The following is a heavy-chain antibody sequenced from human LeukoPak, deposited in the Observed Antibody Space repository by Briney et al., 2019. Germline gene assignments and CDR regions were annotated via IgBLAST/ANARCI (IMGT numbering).Heavy chain of an antibody. CDR3: ATDQLAAAGTVGMFDY. Sequence: RASVKVSCKVSGYTLTELSMHWVRQAPGKGLGWMGGFDPEDGETIYAQKFQGRVTMTEDTSTDTAYMELSSLRSEDTAVYYCATDQLAAAGTVGMFDYWGQGTLVTVSS. CDR1: GYTLTELS. J-gene: IGHJ4*02. V-gene: IGHV1-24*01. D-gene: IGHD6-13*01. CDR2: FDPEDGET.